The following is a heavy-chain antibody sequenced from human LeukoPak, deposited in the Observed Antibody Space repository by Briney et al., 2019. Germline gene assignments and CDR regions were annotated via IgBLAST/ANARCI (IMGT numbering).Heavy chain of an antibody. CDR2: MNPNSGNT. V-gene: IGHV1-8*03. Sequence: GASVKVSCKASGYTFTSYDINWVRQATGQGLEWMGWMNPNSGNTGYAQKFQGRVTITRNTSISTAYMELSSLRSEDTAVYYCTRDTRGGVSAAGPVWGQGTLVTVSS. CDR3: TRDTRGGVSAAGPV. CDR1: GYTFTSYD. J-gene: IGHJ1*01. D-gene: IGHD6-13*01.